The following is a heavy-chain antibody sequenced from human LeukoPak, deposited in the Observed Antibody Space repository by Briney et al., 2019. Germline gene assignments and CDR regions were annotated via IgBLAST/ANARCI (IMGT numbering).Heavy chain of an antibody. CDR2: LSDTGDST. Sequence: PGGSLRLSCAASGFTLSNHPMYWVRQAPGKGLEWVSSLSDTGDSTHYADSVKGRFTISRDNSKNTLYLQMNSLRAEDTAVYYCARVGGARYYYYYMDVWGKGTTVTISS. CDR1: GFTLSNHP. D-gene: IGHD3-16*01. V-gene: IGHV3-23*01. J-gene: IGHJ6*03. CDR3: ARVGGARYYYYYMDV.